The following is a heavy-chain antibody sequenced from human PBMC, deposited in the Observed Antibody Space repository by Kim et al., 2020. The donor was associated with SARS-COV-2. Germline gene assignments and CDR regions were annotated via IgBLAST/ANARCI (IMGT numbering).Heavy chain of an antibody. J-gene: IGHJ5*02. CDR3: TRAISSRWYDA. Sequence: GGSLRLSCAASGFTFSNYGMHWVRQAPGKGLEWVAVIWYDGSNKFYADSVRGRFTISRDNSKNTLYLQMNSLRVEDTAVYYCTRAISSRWYDAWGQGTL. D-gene: IGHD6-13*01. CDR1: GFTFSNYG. V-gene: IGHV3-33*01. CDR2: IWYDGSNK.